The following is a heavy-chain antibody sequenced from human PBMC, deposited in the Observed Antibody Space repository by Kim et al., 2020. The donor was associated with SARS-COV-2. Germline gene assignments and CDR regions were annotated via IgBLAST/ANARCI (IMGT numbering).Heavy chain of an antibody. Sequence: GGSLRLSCAASGFTFSTYAMHWVRQAPGKGLEWVATISYDGSKTHYPDSVRGRFTISRDNSKNTLSLQMHSLRTEDTAVYYCARDGPYCGGECYPRAFDYWGQGTLVTVSS. J-gene: IGHJ4*02. D-gene: IGHD2-21*01. CDR1: GFTFSTYA. V-gene: IGHV3-30-3*01. CDR2: ISYDGSKT. CDR3: ARDGPYCGGECYPRAFDY.